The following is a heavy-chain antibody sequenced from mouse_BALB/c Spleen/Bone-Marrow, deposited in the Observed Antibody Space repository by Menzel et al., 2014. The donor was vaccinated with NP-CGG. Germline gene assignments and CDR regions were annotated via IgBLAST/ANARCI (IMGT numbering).Heavy chain of an antibody. CDR3: ARSGYGSNYDY. V-gene: IGHV1-80*01. D-gene: IGHD1-1*01. Sequence: VQLQQSRAELVRPGSSVKISCKASGYAFSSHWMIWVKQRPGQGLEWIGQIYPGDGDTNYNGKFKGKATLTVDKSSSTAYMQLSSLTSEDSAVYFCARSGYGSNYDYWGQGTTLTVSS. J-gene: IGHJ2*01. CDR2: IYPGDGDT. CDR1: GYAFSSHW.